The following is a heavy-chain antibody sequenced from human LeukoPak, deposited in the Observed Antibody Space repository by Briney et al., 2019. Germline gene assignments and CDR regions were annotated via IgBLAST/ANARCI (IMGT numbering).Heavy chain of an antibody. CDR2: VSNSGGRT. Sequence: GGSLRLSCAVSGITLSNYGMSWVRQAPGKGLEWVAGVSNSGGRTNYADSVKGRFTISRDNPKNTLYLQMNSLRAEDTAVYFCAKRGVVIRVILVGFHKEAYYFDSWGQGVLVTVSS. CDR3: AKRGVVIRVILVGFHKEAYYFDS. J-gene: IGHJ4*02. V-gene: IGHV3-23*01. CDR1: GITLSNYG. D-gene: IGHD3-22*01.